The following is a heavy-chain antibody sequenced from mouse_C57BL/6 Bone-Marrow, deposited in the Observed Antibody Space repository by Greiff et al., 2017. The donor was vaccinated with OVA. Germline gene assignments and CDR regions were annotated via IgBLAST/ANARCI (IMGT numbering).Heavy chain of an antibody. CDR2: INPNNGGP. CDR3: ATFYYGPFAY. V-gene: IGHV1-26*01. D-gene: IGHD1-1*01. CDR1: GYTFTDYY. J-gene: IGHJ3*01. Sequence: VQLQQSGPELVKPGASVKISCKASGYTFTDYYMNWVKQSHGTSLEWIGDINPNNGGPSYNQKFKGKAHLPVDKSSSTSYMELRSLTSEDSAVYDCATFYYGPFAYWGQGTLVTVSA.